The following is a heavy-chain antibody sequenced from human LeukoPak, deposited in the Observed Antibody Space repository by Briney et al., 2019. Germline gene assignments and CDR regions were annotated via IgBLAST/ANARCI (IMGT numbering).Heavy chain of an antibody. CDR1: GGTFSSYA. J-gene: IGHJ5*02. D-gene: IGHD2-15*01. V-gene: IGHV1-69*05. Sequence: SVKISCKASGGTFSSYAISWVRQAPGQGLEWMGGIIAIFGTTNYAQKFQGRVTITTDESTSTAYMEMSSLTSEDTAVYYCATSGYSSSWYNLWGQGTLVTVSS. CDR3: ATSGYSSSWYNL. CDR2: IIAIFGTT.